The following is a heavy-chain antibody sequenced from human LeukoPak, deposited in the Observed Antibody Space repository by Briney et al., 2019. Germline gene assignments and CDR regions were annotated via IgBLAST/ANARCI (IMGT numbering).Heavy chain of an antibody. CDR1: GFTFSSYA. CDR3: AKDGTMIVVVFDY. V-gene: IGHV3-23*01. D-gene: IGHD3-22*01. Sequence: GGSLRLSCAASGFTFSSYAMSWVHQAPGKGLEWVSAISGSGGSTYYADSVKGRFTISRDNSKNTLYLQMNSLRAEDTAVYYCAKDGTMIVVVFDYWGQGTLVTVSS. CDR2: ISGSGGST. J-gene: IGHJ4*02.